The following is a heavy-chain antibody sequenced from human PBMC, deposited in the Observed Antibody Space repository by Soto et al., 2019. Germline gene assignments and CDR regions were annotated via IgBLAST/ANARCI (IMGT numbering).Heavy chain of an antibody. V-gene: IGHV6-1*01. CDR3: ARTLIPAATYYISMDV. D-gene: IGHD6-25*01. Sequence: PSQTLSLTCAISGDSVSGNSAAWNWIRQSPSRGLEWLGRTYYRSKWYNDYAVSVKSRITINPDTSKNQFSLQLNSVTPEDTAVYYCARTLIPAATYYISMDVWAKGPRSPSP. J-gene: IGHJ6*03. CDR2: TYYRSKWYN. CDR1: GDSVSGNSAA.